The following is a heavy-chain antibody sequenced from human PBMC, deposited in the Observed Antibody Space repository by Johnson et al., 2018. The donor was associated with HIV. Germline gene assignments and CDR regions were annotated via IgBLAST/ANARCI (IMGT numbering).Heavy chain of an antibody. CDR1: GFTFSSYA. V-gene: IGHV3-30-3*01. CDR3: ASLVGSSSGEAFDI. Sequence: QVQLVESGGGLVQPGRSLRLSCAASGFTFSSYAMHWVRQAPGKGLEWVAVISYDGSNTYYADSVKGRFTLSRDNSKNTLYLQMNSLRAEDTAVYYCASLVGSSSGEAFDIWGQGTMVTVSS. D-gene: IGHD6-6*01. CDR2: ISYDGSNT. J-gene: IGHJ3*02.